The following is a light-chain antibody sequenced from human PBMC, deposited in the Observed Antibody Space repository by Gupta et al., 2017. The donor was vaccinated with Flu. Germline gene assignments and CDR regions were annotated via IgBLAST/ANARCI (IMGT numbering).Light chain of an antibody. V-gene: IGKV1-39*01. J-gene: IGKJ2*02. CDR1: QSIRNY. CDR3: QQSDSISST. CDR2: GAS. Sequence: PSSLSASVGDRVTITCRASQSIRNYLNWYQQKPGRAPHLVIYGASSLASGVPSRFSGSGSGTNFTLTISRLQPEDFADYYCQQSDSISSTFGQGTKLDVK.